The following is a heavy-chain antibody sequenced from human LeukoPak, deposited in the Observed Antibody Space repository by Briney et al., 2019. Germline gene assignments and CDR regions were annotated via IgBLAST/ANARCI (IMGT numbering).Heavy chain of an antibody. D-gene: IGHD5-12*01. CDR1: GFTFSDYE. J-gene: IGHJ4*02. CDR2: ISNSGSTI. Sequence: PGGSLRLSCTASGFTFSDYEMNWVRQATGKGLEWVAYISNSGSTINYADSVKGRFTISRDNAKKSLYLQMNSPRVEDTAVYYCAKAFSSAYDYGPTDYWGQGTLVTVSS. V-gene: IGHV3-48*03. CDR3: AKAFSSAYDYGPTDY.